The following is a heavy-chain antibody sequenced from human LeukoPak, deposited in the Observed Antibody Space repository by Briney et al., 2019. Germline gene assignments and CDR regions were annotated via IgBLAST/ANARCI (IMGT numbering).Heavy chain of an antibody. D-gene: IGHD3-22*01. CDR1: GFTFSSYS. V-gene: IGHV3-30*18. CDR3: AKDRGSGYYDHFDY. CDR2: LSYDGSNK. Sequence: PGGSLRLSCAASGFTFSSYSMNWVRQAPGKGLEWVAVLSYDGSNKFYADSVKGRFTISRDNSKNTLYLQMNSLRVEDTAVYYCAKDRGSGYYDHFDYWGQGTLVTVSS. J-gene: IGHJ4*02.